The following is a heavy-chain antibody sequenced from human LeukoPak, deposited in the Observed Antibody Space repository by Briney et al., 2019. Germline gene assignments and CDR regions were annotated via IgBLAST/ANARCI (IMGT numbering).Heavy chain of an antibody. D-gene: IGHD3-10*01. Sequence: ASVTVSCKASGYTFTGYYMHWVRQAPGQGLEWMGWINPNSGGTNYAQKFQGRVTMTRDTSISTAYMELSRLRSDDTAVYYCARATSYYYGSGSSDVGATHNWFDPWGQGTLVTVSA. J-gene: IGHJ5*02. V-gene: IGHV1-2*02. CDR1: GYTFTGYY. CDR3: ARATSYYYGSGSSDVGATHNWFDP. CDR2: INPNSGGT.